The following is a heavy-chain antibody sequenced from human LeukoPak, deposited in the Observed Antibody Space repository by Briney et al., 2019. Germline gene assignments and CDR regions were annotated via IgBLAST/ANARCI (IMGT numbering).Heavy chain of an antibody. CDR3: ARGDTTVRGRTDY. CDR1: GGTFSSYA. J-gene: IGHJ4*02. Sequence: GSSVKVSCKASGGTFSSYAISWVRQAPGQGLEWMGRIIPIFGIADYAQKFQGRVTITADKSTSTAYMELSSLRSEDTAVYYCARGDTTVRGRTDYWGQGTLVTVSS. V-gene: IGHV1-69*04. CDR2: IIPIFGIA. D-gene: IGHD3-10*01.